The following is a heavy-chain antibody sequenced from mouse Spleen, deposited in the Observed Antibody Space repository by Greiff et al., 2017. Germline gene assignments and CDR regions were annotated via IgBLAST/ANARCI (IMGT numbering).Heavy chain of an antibody. CDR1: GYAFSSYW. J-gene: IGHJ2*01. Sequence: LQQSGAELVKPGASVKISCKASGYAFSSYWMNGVKQRPGKGLEWIGQIYPGEGDTNYNGKFKGKATLTADKSSSTAYMQLSSLTSEDSAVYFCARSSTGYYFDYWGQGTTLTVSS. CDR2: IYPGEGDT. CDR3: ARSSTGYYFDY. V-gene: IGHV1-80*01. D-gene: IGHD4-1*02.